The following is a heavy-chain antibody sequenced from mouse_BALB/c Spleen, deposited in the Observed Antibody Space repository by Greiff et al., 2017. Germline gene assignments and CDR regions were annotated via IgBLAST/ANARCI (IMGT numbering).Heavy chain of an antibody. D-gene: IGHD1-1*01. CDR3: ARYFTTRDYFDY. Sequence: QVQLQQSGAELAKPGASVKMSCKASGYTFTSYWMHWVKQRPGQGLEWIGYINPSSGYTEYNQKFKDKATLTADKSSSTAYMQLSSLTSEDSAVYYCARYFTTRDYFDYWGQGTTLTVSS. CDR1: GYTFTSYW. V-gene: IGHV1-7*01. J-gene: IGHJ2*01. CDR2: INPSSGYT.